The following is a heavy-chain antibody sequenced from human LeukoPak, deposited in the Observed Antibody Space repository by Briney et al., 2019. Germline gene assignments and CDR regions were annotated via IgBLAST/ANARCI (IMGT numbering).Heavy chain of an antibody. D-gene: IGHD3-22*01. CDR3: ARWGYYYDSSGYYYPFDY. Sequence: GGSLRLSCAASGFTFSSYEMNWVRQAPGKGLEWVSYISSSGSTVYYADTVKGRFTISRENAKNSLYLQMNSLRAEDTAVYYCARWGYYYDSSGYYYPFDYWGQGTLVTVSS. CDR2: ISSSGSTV. J-gene: IGHJ4*02. V-gene: IGHV3-48*03. CDR1: GFTFSSYE.